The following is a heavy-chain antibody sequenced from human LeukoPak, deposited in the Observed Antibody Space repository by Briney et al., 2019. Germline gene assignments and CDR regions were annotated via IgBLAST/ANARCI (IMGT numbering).Heavy chain of an antibody. V-gene: IGHV5-51*01. Sequence: GAPLQISCKGSGYSFTSYWIGWVRPMPGKRLEWMGIIYTGDSDTRYSPSFQGNVTISADKSISTAYLQWSSLKASDTAMYYCARLRDESGHYDILTGYVPDYWGQGTLVTVSS. J-gene: IGHJ4*02. CDR2: IYTGDSDT. CDR1: GYSFTSYW. CDR3: ARLRDESGHYDILTGYVPDY. D-gene: IGHD3-9*01.